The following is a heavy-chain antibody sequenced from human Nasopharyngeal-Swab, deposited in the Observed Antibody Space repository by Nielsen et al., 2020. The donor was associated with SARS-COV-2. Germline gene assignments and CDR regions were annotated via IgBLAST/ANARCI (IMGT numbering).Heavy chain of an antibody. CDR3: AGTRNYYGSGRAFDY. Sequence: GESLKISCAASGFTFSSYGMHWVRQAPGKGLEWVAVISYDGSNKYYADSVKGRFTISRDNSKNTLYLQMNSLRAEDTAVYYCAGTRNYYGSGRAFDYWGQGTLVTVSS. CDR2: ISYDGSNK. J-gene: IGHJ4*02. CDR1: GFTFSSYG. D-gene: IGHD3-10*01. V-gene: IGHV3-30*03.